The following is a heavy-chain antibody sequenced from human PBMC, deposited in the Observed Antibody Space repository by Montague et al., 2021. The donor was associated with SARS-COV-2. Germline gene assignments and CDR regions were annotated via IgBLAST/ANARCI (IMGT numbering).Heavy chain of an antibody. Sequence: SLRLSCAASGFIFSSYEMNWVRQAPGEGLEWISYISSSGGGSTKHYTDSVKGRFTISRDNAKNSLYLQMNSLRVEDTAIYYCARDRDWDDWCGMDVWGQGTTGTVSS. D-gene: IGHD2-21*01. J-gene: IGHJ6*02. V-gene: IGHV3-48*03. CDR3: ARDRDWDDWCGMDV. CDR2: ISSSGGGSTK. CDR1: GFIFSSYE.